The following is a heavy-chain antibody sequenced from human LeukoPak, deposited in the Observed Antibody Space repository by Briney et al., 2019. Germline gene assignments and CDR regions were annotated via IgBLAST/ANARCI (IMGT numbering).Heavy chain of an antibody. J-gene: IGHJ4*02. CDR2: MNPNSGNT. Sequence: RGASVKVSCKASGYTFTSYDINWVRQATGQGLEWMGWMNPNSGNTGYAQKFQGRVTITRDTSISTAYMELSRLRSDDTAVYYCARLYDSSGYFSTPFGYWGQGTLVTVSS. V-gene: IGHV1-8*03. CDR3: ARLYDSSGYFSTPFGY. CDR1: GYTFTSYD. D-gene: IGHD3-22*01.